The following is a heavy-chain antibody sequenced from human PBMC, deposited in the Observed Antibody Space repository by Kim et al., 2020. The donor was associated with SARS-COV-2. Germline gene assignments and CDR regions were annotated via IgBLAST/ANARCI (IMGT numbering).Heavy chain of an antibody. Sequence: GGCLRLSCSASGFTFSSYAMHWVRQAPGKALEYVSAISSNGGSTYYADSVKGRFTISRDNSKNTLYLQMSSLRAEDTAVYYCVKDRIGPYYYYGMGVWGQGTTVTVSS. J-gene: IGHJ6*02. V-gene: IGHV3-64D*09. CDR1: GFTFSSYA. CDR3: VKDRIGPYYYYGMGV. CDR2: ISSNGGST. D-gene: IGHD2-15*01.